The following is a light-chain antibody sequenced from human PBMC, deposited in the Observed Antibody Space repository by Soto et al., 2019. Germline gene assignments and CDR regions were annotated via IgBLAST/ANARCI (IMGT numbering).Light chain of an antibody. CDR3: TSYTSSSTLEV. J-gene: IGLJ2*01. CDR2: DVS. Sequence: QSALTQPASVSGSPGQSITISCTGTSSDVGGYNYVSWYQQHPGKAPKLMIYDVSYRPSGVSNRFSGSKSGNTASLIISGLQAEDEADYYCTSYTSSSTLEVFGGGTKVTVL. CDR1: SSDVGGYNY. V-gene: IGLV2-14*01.